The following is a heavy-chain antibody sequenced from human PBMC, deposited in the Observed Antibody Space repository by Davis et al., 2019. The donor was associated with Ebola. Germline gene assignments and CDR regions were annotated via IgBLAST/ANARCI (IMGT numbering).Heavy chain of an antibody. Sequence: AASVKVSCKASGYTLTSYYMHRVRQAPGQGLEWMGIINPSGGSTSYAQKFQGRVTMTRDTSTSTVYMELSSLRSEDTAVYYCARDRDCSSTSCYGWFDPWGQGTLVTVSS. V-gene: IGHV1-46*01. J-gene: IGHJ5*02. CDR1: GYTLTSYY. CDR2: INPSGGST. D-gene: IGHD2-2*01. CDR3: ARDRDCSSTSCYGWFDP.